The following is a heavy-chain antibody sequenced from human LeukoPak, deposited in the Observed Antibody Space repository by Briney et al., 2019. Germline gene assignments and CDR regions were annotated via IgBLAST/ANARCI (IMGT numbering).Heavy chain of an antibody. CDR3: AKGIAAAGTGGY. CDR1: GFTFSSYG. CDR2: IRYDGSNK. J-gene: IGHJ4*02. Sequence: GGSLRLSCAASGFTFSSYGMHWVRQAPGKGLEWVAFIRYDGSNKYYADSVKGRFTISRDNSKNTLYLQMNGLRAEDTAVYYCAKGIAAAGTGGYWGQGTLVTVSS. D-gene: IGHD6-13*01. V-gene: IGHV3-30*02.